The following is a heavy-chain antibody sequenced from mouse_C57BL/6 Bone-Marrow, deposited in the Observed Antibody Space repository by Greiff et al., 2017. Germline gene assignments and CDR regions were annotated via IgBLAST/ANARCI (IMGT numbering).Heavy chain of an antibody. CDR2: VYPGSGSN. D-gene: IGHD2-10*01. V-gene: IGHV1-55*01. CDR1: GYTFTRYW. J-gene: IGHJ4*01. CDR3: ARPYSYYYAMDY. Sequence: QVQLQQPGAELVKPGASVKMSCKASGYTFTRYWITWVKQRPGTGLEWIGDVYPGSGSNNYNEKFKSKATLTVDTSSSTAYMQLSSLKSEDYAVYNCARPYSYYYAMDYWGQGTAVTVSS.